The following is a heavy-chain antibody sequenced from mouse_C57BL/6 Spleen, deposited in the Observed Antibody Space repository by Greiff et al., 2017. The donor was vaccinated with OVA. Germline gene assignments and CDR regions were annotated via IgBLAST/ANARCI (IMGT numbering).Heavy chain of an antibody. J-gene: IGHJ2*01. V-gene: IGHV1-81*01. D-gene: IGHD1-1*01. CDR2: IYPRSGNT. Sequence: VMLVESGAELARPGASVKLSCKASGYTFTSYGISWVKQRTGQGLEWIGEIYPRSGNTYYNEKFKGKATLTADKSSSTAYMELRSLTSEDSAVYFCARSGDGSSLYYFDYWGQGTTLTVSS. CDR3: ARSGDGSSLYYFDY. CDR1: GYTFTSYG.